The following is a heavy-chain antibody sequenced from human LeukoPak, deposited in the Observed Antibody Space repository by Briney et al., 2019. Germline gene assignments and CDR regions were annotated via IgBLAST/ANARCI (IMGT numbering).Heavy chain of an antibody. Sequence: GSLRLSCAAPGIPFSSFGMHWLRQAPGKGLEWVAFIWYDGSNKYYADSVKGRFTISRDNSKNTLYLQMNSLTAEDTAVYYCARDGTVTAGPFDPWGGGTLVTVSS. CDR2: IWYDGSNK. CDR3: ARDGTVTAGPFDP. J-gene: IGHJ5*02. CDR1: GIPFSSFG. D-gene: IGHD4-17*01. V-gene: IGHV3-33*01.